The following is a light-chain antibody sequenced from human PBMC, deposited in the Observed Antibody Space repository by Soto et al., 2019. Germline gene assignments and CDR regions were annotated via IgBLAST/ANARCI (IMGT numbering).Light chain of an antibody. Sequence: ETVMTQSPATLSVSPGEGAVLSCRASQSVSSYLAWYQQRPGQAPRLLIYGASTRATGIPTRFSGSGSGTEFTLTIGSLQSEDSAVYYCQQYQDWPKTFGQGTKVEIK. CDR2: GAS. V-gene: IGKV3-15*01. CDR3: QQYQDWPKT. J-gene: IGKJ1*01. CDR1: QSVSSY.